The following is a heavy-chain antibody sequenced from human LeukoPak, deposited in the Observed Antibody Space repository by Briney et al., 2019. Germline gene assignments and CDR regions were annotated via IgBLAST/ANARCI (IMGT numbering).Heavy chain of an antibody. D-gene: IGHD3-16*01. CDR3: GKEGGA. CDR1: GFTVSSNY. Sequence: HSGGSLRLSCIGSGFTVSSNYINWVRQAPGKGPEWVSAIGGRGGSTYYADFLGGRFTISRDNSKDMVYLQMNSLKVEDTATYYCGKEGGAWGQGTKVTVSS. V-gene: IGHV3-23*01. J-gene: IGHJ5*02. CDR2: IGGRGGST.